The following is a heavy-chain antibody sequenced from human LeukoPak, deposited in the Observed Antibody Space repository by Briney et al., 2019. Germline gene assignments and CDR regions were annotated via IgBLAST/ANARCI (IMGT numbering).Heavy chain of an antibody. CDR3: ARDLSRTTALDY. V-gene: IGHV3-33*01. J-gene: IGHJ4*02. D-gene: IGHD4-17*01. Sequence: GGSLRLSCAASGFNFRSYGMHWVRQAPGKGLEWVAVIWYDGSNKYYADSVKGRFTISRDNSKNTLYLQMNSLRAEDTAVYYCARDLSRTTALDYWGQGTLVTVS. CDR2: IWYDGSNK. CDR1: GFNFRSYG.